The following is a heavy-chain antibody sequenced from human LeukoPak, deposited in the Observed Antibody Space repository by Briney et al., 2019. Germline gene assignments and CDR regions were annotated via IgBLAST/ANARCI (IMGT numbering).Heavy chain of an antibody. V-gene: IGHV1-58*01. J-gene: IGHJ6*03. CDR1: GFTFTSSA. CDR2: IVVGSGNT. CDR3: AAVSNPRYYYYYYYMDV. Sequence: ASVKVSCKASGFTFTSSAVQWVRQARGQRLEWIGWIVVGSGNTNYAQKFQERVTITRDMSTSTAYMELSSLRSGDTAVYYCAAVSNPRYYYYYYYMDVWGKGTTVTVSS. D-gene: IGHD2/OR15-2a*01.